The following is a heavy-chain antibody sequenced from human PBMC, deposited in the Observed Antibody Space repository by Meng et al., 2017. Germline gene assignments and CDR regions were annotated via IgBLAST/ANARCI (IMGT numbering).Heavy chain of an antibody. CDR3: ARVQLAAAGPLGGYYYYGMDV. J-gene: IGHJ6*02. CDR2: IWYDGSNK. CDR1: GFTFSSYG. Sequence: GESPKLPCAASGFTFSSYGMHWVRQAPGQGLEWVADIWYDGSNKYYADSVKRRFTISRDNSKNTLYLQMNSLRAEDTAVYDCARVQLAAAGPLGGYYYYGMDVWGQGTTVTVSS. D-gene: IGHD6-13*01. V-gene: IGHV3-33*01.